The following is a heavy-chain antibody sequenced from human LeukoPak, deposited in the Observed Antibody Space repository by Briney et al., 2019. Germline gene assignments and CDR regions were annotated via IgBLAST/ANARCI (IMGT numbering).Heavy chain of an antibody. V-gene: IGHV3-7*01. Sequence: PGGSLRLSCAASGFTFSSYWMSWVRQAPGKGLEWVANIKQDGSEKYYVDSVKGRFTISRDNAKNSLYLQMNSLRAEDTAVYYCARVPPYGDYRGDSLPADYWGQGTLVTVSS. CDR2: IKQDGSEK. J-gene: IGHJ4*02. CDR1: GFTFSSYW. CDR3: ARVPPYGDYRGDSLPADY. D-gene: IGHD4-17*01.